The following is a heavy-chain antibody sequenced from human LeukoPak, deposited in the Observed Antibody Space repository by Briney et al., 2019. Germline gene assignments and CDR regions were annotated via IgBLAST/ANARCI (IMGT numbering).Heavy chain of an antibody. J-gene: IGHJ3*02. CDR3: ARDRHSSGWYDDAFDI. V-gene: IGHV4-59*01. Sequence: SETLSLTCTVSGGSISSYYWSWIRQPPGKGLEWIGYIYYSGSTNYNPSLKSRVTISVDTSKNQFSLKLSSVTAADTAVYYCARDRHSSGWYDDAFDIWGQGTMVTVSS. D-gene: IGHD6-19*01. CDR2: IYYSGST. CDR1: GGSISSYY.